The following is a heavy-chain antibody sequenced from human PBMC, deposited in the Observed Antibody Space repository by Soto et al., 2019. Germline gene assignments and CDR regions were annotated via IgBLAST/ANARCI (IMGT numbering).Heavy chain of an antibody. Sequence: SVKVSCEASGYTFTGYYMHWLRQAPVQGLEWMGWINPNSGGTNYAQKFQGWVTMTRDTSISTAYMELSRLRSDDTAVYYCARGAEDIVVVPPNYGMDVWGQGTTVTVSS. CDR3: ARGAEDIVVVPPNYGMDV. J-gene: IGHJ6*02. D-gene: IGHD2-2*01. V-gene: IGHV1-2*04. CDR2: INPNSGGT. CDR1: GYTFTGYY.